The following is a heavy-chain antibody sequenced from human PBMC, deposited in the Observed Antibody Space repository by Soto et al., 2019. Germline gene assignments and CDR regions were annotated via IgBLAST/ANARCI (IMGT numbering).Heavy chain of an antibody. Sequence: PSETLSLTCAVYGGSFSGYYWSWIRQPPGKGLEWIGEINHSGSTNYNPSLKSRVTISVDTSKNQFSLKLSSVTAADTAVYYCARASSGSYHYNWFDPWGQGTLVTVSS. D-gene: IGHD3-10*01. CDR3: ARASSGSYHYNWFDP. J-gene: IGHJ5*02. V-gene: IGHV4-34*01. CDR1: GGSFSGYY. CDR2: INHSGST.